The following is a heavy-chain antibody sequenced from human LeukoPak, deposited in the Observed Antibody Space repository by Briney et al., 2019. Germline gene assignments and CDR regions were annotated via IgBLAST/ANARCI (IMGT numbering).Heavy chain of an antibody. CDR1: GYTFTGYY. J-gene: IGHJ5*02. Sequence: GASVKVSCKASGYTFTGYYMHWVRQAPGQGLEWMGWINPNSGGTNYAQKFQGRVTMTRDTSIRTAYMELSRLRSDDTAVYYCAREVGYGKPNWFDPWGQGTLVTVSS. CDR2: INPNSGGT. V-gene: IGHV1-2*02. D-gene: IGHD5-12*01. CDR3: AREVGYGKPNWFDP.